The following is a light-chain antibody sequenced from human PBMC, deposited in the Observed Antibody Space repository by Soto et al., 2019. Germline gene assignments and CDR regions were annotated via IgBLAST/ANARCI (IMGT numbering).Light chain of an antibody. V-gene: IGKV3-15*01. CDR1: QSITNN. CDR2: RTS. J-gene: IGKJ4*01. Sequence: ETVMTQSPATLSVSPGERATLSCRASQSITNNLAWYQQKPGQAPRLIMFRTSTRATGVPARFRGSGSGTEFNMTISSLQSEDFAVYYCQQYNNWPRATFGGGTKVEIK. CDR3: QQYNNWPRAT.